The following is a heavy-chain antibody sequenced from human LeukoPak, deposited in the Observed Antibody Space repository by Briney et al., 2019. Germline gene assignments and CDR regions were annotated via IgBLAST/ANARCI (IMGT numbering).Heavy chain of an antibody. CDR3: ARGRLGGAY. J-gene: IGHJ4*02. Sequence: PSETLPLTCTVSGGSISNYYWSWIRQPPGKGLEWIGYIYYSGSTNYNPSLKSRVTISVDTSKNQFSLKLISVTAADTAVYYCARGRLGGAYWGQGTLVTVSS. CDR1: GGSISNYY. V-gene: IGHV4-59*01. D-gene: IGHD3-16*01. CDR2: IYYSGST.